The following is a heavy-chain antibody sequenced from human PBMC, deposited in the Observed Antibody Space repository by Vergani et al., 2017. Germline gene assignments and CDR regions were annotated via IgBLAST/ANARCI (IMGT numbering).Heavy chain of an antibody. CDR1: GFTFTSSA. J-gene: IGHJ6*03. CDR3: AADGGYSYGSRPHYYYYYMDV. CDR2: IVVGSGNT. D-gene: IGHD5-18*01. Sequence: QMQLVQSGPEVKKPGTSVKVSCKASGFTFTSSAMQWVRQARGQRLEWIGWIVVGSGNTNYAQKFQERVTITRDMSTSTAYMELSSLRSEDTAVYYCAADGGYSYGSRPHYYYYYMDVWGKGTTVTVSS. V-gene: IGHV1-58*02.